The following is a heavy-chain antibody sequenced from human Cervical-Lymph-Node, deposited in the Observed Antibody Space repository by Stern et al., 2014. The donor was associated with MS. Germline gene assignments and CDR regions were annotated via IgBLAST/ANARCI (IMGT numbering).Heavy chain of an antibody. CDR3: ATAPLAYYYDTSAYYNNY. V-gene: IGHV1-24*01. D-gene: IGHD3-22*01. CDR1: GYPLTELS. Sequence: VQLVQSGAEVKKPGASVKVSCKVSGYPLTELSMHWVRQAPGRGLEWMGGFDPEDGETIYAQKFQGRVSMTEDASTETAYMDLSSLTSEDTAVYYCATAPLAYYYDTSAYYNNYWGQGTLVTVSS. J-gene: IGHJ4*02. CDR2: FDPEDGET.